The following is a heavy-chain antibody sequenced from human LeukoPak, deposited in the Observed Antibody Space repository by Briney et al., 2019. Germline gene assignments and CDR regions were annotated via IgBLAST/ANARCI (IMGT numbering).Heavy chain of an antibody. CDR3: ARAPVYYYGSGSYHYYYYGMDV. Sequence: SETLSLTCTVSGGSISSYYWSWIRQPPGKGLEWIGYIYYSGSTNYNPSLKSRVTISVDTSKNQFSLKLSSVTAADTAVYYCARAPVYYYGSGSYHYYYYGMDVWGQGTTVTVSS. CDR2: IYYSGST. J-gene: IGHJ6*02. V-gene: IGHV4-59*01. CDR1: GGSISSYY. D-gene: IGHD3-10*01.